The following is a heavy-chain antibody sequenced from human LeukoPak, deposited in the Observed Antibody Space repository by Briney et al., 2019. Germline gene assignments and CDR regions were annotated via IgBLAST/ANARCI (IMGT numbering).Heavy chain of an antibody. V-gene: IGHV4-59*08. CDR3: ARHMVRGVGYYYGMDV. CDR1: GGSISSYY. Sequence: PSETLSLTCTVSGGSISSYYWSWIRQPPGKGLEWIGYIYYSGSTNYNPSLKSRVTISVDTSKNQFSLKLSPVTAADTAVYYCARHMVRGVGYYYGMDVWGQGTTVTVSS. D-gene: IGHD3-10*01. CDR2: IYYSGST. J-gene: IGHJ6*02.